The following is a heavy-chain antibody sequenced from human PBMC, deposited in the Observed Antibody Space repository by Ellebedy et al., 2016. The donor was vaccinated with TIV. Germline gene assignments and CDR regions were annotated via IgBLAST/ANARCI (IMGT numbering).Heavy chain of an antibody. CDR2: FHYNGIT. Sequence: MPSETLSLTCTVSDALINSYYCSWIRQPPGKGLDWIGYFHYNGITHFNPSLKSRLSISVDTPKNQFSLRLSSVTAADTAVYSRARLDCYGGSCYDHYWGQGILVTVSS. J-gene: IGHJ4*02. CDR1: DALINSYY. D-gene: IGHD2-15*01. V-gene: IGHV4-59*08. CDR3: ARLDCYGGSCYDHY.